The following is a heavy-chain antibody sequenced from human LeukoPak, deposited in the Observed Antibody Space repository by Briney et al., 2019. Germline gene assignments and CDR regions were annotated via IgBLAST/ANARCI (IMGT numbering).Heavy chain of an antibody. D-gene: IGHD6-19*01. CDR2: IWYDGSNK. CDR3: ARGGPSSGLGY. V-gene: IGHV3-33*01. CDR1: GFTFSTYG. J-gene: IGHJ4*02. Sequence: GGSLRLSCAASGFTFSTYGMHWVRQAPGKGLEWVAIIWYDGSNKYYADSVKGRFTISRDNSKNTLYLQMNSLRAEDTAVYYCARGGPSSGLGYWGQGTLVTVSS.